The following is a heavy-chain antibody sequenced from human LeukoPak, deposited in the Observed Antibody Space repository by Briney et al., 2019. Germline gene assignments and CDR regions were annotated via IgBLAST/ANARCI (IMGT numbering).Heavy chain of an antibody. J-gene: IGHJ6*03. Sequence: GGSLRLSCAAPGFTVNINYMSWVRHVPGKGLEWGSVIYSGGSTFYADSVKGRFTISRDNSKNTLYLQMNSLRAEDTAVYYCARTIAMVRGVITVYYYYMDVWGKGTTVTVSS. CDR3: ARTIAMVRGVITVYYYYMDV. D-gene: IGHD3-10*01. CDR1: GFTVNINY. CDR2: IYSGGST. V-gene: IGHV3-66*02.